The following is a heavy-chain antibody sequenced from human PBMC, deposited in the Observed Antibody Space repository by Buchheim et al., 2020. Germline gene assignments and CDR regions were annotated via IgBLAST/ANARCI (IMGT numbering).Heavy chain of an antibody. V-gene: IGHV3-7*01. CDR2: IKQDGSEK. D-gene: IGHD3-9*01. CDR3: ARDRYDILTGPDGFDY. J-gene: IGHJ4*02. CDR1: GFTFSSYW. Sequence: EVQLVDSGGGLVQPGGSLRVSCAASGFTFSSYWMSWVRQAPGKGLEWVANIKQDGSEKYYVDSVKGRFTISRDNAKNSLYLQMNSLRAEDTAVYYCARDRYDILTGPDGFDYWGQGTL.